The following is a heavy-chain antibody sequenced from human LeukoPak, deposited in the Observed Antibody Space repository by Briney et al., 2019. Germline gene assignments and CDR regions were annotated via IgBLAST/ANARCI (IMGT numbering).Heavy chain of an antibody. Sequence: PSETLSLTCTVSAGSIISSSKFWGWIRQSPGKGLEWIGSIYYSGSTYYNPSLKSRVTISVDTSKNQFSLKLSSVTAADTAVYYCARVWWNDVYYYGMDVWGQGTTVTVSS. V-gene: IGHV4-39*07. J-gene: IGHJ6*02. CDR1: AGSIISSSKF. D-gene: IGHD1-1*01. CDR2: IYYSGST. CDR3: ARVWWNDVYYYGMDV.